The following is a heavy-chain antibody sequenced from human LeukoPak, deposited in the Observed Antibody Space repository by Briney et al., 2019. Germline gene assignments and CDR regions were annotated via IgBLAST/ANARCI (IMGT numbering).Heavy chain of an antibody. D-gene: IGHD3-10*01. CDR3: ARHGYYGSGSSHAFDI. J-gene: IGHJ3*02. CDR1: GYSFTSYW. Sequence: GESLKISCKGSGYSFTSYWIGWVRQMPGKGLEWMGIIYPGDSDTRYSRSFQGQVTISADKSISTAYLQWSSLKASDTAMYYCARHGYYGSGSSHAFDIWGQGTMVTVSS. V-gene: IGHV5-51*01. CDR2: IYPGDSDT.